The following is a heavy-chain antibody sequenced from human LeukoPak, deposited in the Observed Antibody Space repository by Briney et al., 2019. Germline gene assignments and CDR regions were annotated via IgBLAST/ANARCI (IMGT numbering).Heavy chain of an antibody. D-gene: IGHD2-15*01. J-gene: IGHJ4*02. CDR2: SSASGGHT. CDR3: AKGWAPGGGVPLYFDY. V-gene: IGHV3-23*01. Sequence: PGRPLRPSCAASGFTFSSYPMTWVRQAPGKGLEWVSASSASGGHTYYADSVKGRSTISRDNSKNTAYLQMNNLRADDTTIYYCAKGWAPGGGVPLYFDYWGQGALVTVSS. CDR1: GFTFSSYP.